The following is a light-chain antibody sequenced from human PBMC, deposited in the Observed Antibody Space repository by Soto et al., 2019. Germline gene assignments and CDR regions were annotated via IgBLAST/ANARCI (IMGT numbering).Light chain of an antibody. CDR2: DVI. V-gene: IGLV2-8*01. J-gene: IGLJ2*01. CDR1: ITDVGAYNY. Sequence: QSVLTQPASVSGSPGQSITISCTGAITDVGAYNYVSWYQQHPGKAPKLMIYDVIKRPSGVPDRFSGSKSGNTASLTVSGLQAEDEADYYCSSYGGNNNVLFGGGTKLTVL. CDR3: SSYGGNNNVL.